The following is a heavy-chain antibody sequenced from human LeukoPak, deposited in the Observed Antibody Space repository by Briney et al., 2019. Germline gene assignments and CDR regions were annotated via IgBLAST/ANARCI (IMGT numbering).Heavy chain of an antibody. D-gene: IGHD3-10*01. CDR2: IYHSGST. Sequence: PSGTLSLTCAVSGGSIKSNNWWSWVRQPPGKGLEWIGEIYHSGSTNYNPSLESRVTVSVDKSKNQFSLDLSSVTAADTAVYYCARGPYYRNWFDPWGQGTLVTVSS. V-gene: IGHV4-4*02. CDR1: GGSIKSNNW. CDR3: ARGPYYRNWFDP. J-gene: IGHJ5*02.